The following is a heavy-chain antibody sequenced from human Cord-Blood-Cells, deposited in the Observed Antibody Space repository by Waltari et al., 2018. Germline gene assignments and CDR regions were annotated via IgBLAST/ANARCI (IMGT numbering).Heavy chain of an antibody. Sequence: QVQLVESGGGVVQPGRSLRLSCAASGFTSSSYAMHWVRQAPGKGLEWVAIISYDGSNKYYADSVKGRFTISRDNSKNTLYLQMNSLRAEDTAVYYCAKQGAARHYFDYWGQGTLVTVSS. CDR1: GFTSSSYA. D-gene: IGHD6-6*01. CDR2: ISYDGSNK. CDR3: AKQGAARHYFDY. V-gene: IGHV3-30*18. J-gene: IGHJ4*02.